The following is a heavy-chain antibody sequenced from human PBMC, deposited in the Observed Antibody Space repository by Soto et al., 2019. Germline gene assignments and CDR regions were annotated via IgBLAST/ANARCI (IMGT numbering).Heavy chain of an antibody. CDR1: GLAINTYG. CDR3: VSAKGISLYEWYFDL. CDR2: ITSSGDFT. J-gene: IGHJ2*01. D-gene: IGHD2-8*01. V-gene: IGHV3-23*01. Sequence: EVQLLESGGGLVQAGGSLRLSCAASGLAINTYGMSWVRQATGRGLEWVSGITSSGDFTYYGHSVRGRFSISRDESKNALYLQMRNLRAEDTAVYHCVSAKGISLYEWYFDLWGRGTPVTVSS.